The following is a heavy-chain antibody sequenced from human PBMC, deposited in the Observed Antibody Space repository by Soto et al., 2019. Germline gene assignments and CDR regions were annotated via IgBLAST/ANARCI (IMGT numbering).Heavy chain of an antibody. J-gene: IGHJ5*02. Sequence: SETLSLTCAVYGGSFSGYYWSWIRQPPGKGLEWIGEINHSGSTNYNPSLKSRVTISVDTSKNQFSLKLSSVTAADTAVYYCARCSGGNCVPWLDPWGQGTMVTVYS. V-gene: IGHV4-34*01. CDR2: INHSGST. CDR3: ARCSGGNCVPWLDP. CDR1: GGSFSGYY. D-gene: IGHD2-15*01.